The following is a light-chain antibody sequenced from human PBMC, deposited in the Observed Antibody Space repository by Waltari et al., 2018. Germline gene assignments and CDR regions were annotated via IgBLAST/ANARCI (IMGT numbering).Light chain of an antibody. CDR3: QQYGSSPLT. Sequence: EIVLTQSPGTLSLSPGERATLSCRASQSVSSNYLGWYQQKPGQPPRLLIDGASSRATGIPDRFSGSGSGTDFTLTISRLEPEDFAVYYCQQYGSSPLTFGGGTKVEIK. V-gene: IGKV3-20*01. CDR1: QSVSSNY. CDR2: GAS. J-gene: IGKJ4*01.